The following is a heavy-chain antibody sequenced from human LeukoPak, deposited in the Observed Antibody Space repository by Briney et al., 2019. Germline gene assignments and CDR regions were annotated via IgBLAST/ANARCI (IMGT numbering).Heavy chain of an antibody. J-gene: IGHJ3*02. D-gene: IGHD3-22*01. V-gene: IGHV3-7*01. CDR2: IKQDGSEK. CDR3: ARDLFGDYYDSSGPHGAFDI. Sequence: PGGSLRLSCAASGFTFSSYWMSWVRQAPGKGLEWVANIKQDGSEKYYVDSVKGRFTISRDNAKNSLYLQMNSLRAEDTAVYYCARDLFGDYYDSSGPHGAFDIWGQGTMVTVSS. CDR1: GFTFSSYW.